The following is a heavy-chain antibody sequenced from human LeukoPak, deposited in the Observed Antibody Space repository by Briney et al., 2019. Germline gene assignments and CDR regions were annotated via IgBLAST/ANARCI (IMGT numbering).Heavy chain of an antibody. J-gene: IGHJ4*02. Sequence: SETLSLTCAVYGGSFSGYYWSWIRQPPGKGLEWIGEINHSGSTNYNPSLKSRVTISVDTSKNQFSLKLSSVTAADTAVYYCARGFITIFGVVLPYFDYWGQGTLVTVYS. CDR1: GGSFSGYY. V-gene: IGHV4-34*01. CDR2: INHSGST. D-gene: IGHD3-3*01. CDR3: ARGFITIFGVVLPYFDY.